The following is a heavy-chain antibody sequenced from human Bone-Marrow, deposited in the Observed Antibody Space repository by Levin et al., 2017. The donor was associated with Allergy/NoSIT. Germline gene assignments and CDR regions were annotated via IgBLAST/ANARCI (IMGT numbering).Heavy chain of an antibody. D-gene: IGHD1-7*01. J-gene: IGHJ4*02. Sequence: GESLKISCAASGFTFSSYAMTWVRQAPGKGLEWVSSISGSGASTYYADSVKGRFTISRDNSKNTLYLQMNSLRAEDTAVYYCAKRTGTFYYWGQGTLVTVSS. CDR1: GFTFSSYA. CDR2: ISGSGAST. V-gene: IGHV3-23*01. CDR3: AKRTGTFYY.